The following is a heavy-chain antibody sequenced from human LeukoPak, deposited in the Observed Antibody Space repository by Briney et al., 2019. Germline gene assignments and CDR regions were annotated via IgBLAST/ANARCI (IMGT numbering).Heavy chain of an antibody. V-gene: IGHV3-74*01. CDR2: INGHGTTT. D-gene: IGHD2-2*01. CDR1: GFAFDNYW. J-gene: IGHJ4*02. Sequence: PGGSLRLSCTASGFAFDNYWMHWVRQGPGKELVWVSRINGHGTTTGYADSVKGRFTISRDNAKNTLYLQMNSLRAEGTAVYYCARDAVPLSRGSSNSYLFDYWGQGTLVTVSS. CDR3: ARDAVPLSRGSSNSYLFDY.